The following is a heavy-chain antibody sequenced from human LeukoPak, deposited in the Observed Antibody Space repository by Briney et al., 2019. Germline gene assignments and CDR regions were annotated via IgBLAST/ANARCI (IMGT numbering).Heavy chain of an antibody. J-gene: IGHJ4*02. Sequence: PGGSLRLSCTASGFTFGDYAMSWFRQAPGKGLEWVGFIRSKAYGGTTEYAASVKGRFTISRDDSKSIAYLQMNSLKTEDTAVYYCTRGGYYYDSSGYYLGPPRNDYWGQGTLVTVSS. V-gene: IGHV3-49*03. CDR2: IRSKAYGGTT. CDR3: TRGGYYYDSSGYYLGPPRNDY. CDR1: GFTFGDYA. D-gene: IGHD3-22*01.